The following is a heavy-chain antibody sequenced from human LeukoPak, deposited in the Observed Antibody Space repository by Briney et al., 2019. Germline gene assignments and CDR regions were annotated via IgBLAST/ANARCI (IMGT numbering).Heavy chain of an antibody. CDR3: AGRGRFLEWYRGKDAFDI. CDR2: IYYSGST. Sequence: PSETPSLTCTVSGGSISSYYWSWIRQPPGKGLEWIGYIYYSGSTNYNPSLKSRVTISVDTSKNQFSLKLSSVTAADTAVYYCAGRGRFLEWYRGKDAFDIWGQGTMVTVSS. D-gene: IGHD3-3*01. CDR1: GGSISSYY. V-gene: IGHV4-59*01. J-gene: IGHJ3*02.